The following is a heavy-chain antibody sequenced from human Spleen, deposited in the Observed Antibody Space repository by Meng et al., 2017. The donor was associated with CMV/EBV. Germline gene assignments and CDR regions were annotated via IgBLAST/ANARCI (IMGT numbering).Heavy chain of an antibody. CDR1: GGSFSVSGYY. Sequence: CAVYGGSFSVSGYYWNWIRQSPGKGLEWVGEVDHSRRTNYNPSLKSRVTISIDASKNQFSLRLNSVTAADTAAYYCTRGRGIAVSNNWGQGTLVTVSS. V-gene: IGHV4-34*01. D-gene: IGHD6-19*01. CDR2: VDHSRRT. J-gene: IGHJ4*02. CDR3: TRGRGIAVSNN.